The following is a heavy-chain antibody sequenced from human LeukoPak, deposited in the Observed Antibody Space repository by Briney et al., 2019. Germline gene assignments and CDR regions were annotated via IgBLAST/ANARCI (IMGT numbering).Heavy chain of an antibody. V-gene: IGHV3-23*01. Sequence: GGSLRLSCAASGFTFSNYAISWVRQAPGKGLEWVSGISGSGGDTYYADSVKGRFTISRDNSKNTLYLQMNSLRAEDTAVYYCAKDRSCTYNICHGDFDYWGQGTLVTVSS. CDR1: GFTFSNYA. CDR2: ISGSGGDT. D-gene: IGHD2-8*02. J-gene: IGHJ4*02. CDR3: AKDRSCTYNICHGDFDY.